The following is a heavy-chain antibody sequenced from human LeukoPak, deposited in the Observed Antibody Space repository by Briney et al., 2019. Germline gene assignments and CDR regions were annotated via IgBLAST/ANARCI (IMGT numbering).Heavy chain of an antibody. CDR1: GYSFTSYW. V-gene: IGHV5-51*01. D-gene: IGHD2-2*02. J-gene: IGHJ3*02. CDR3: ARRSCGSTSCYSAFDI. Sequence: GESLKISCQGSGYSFTSYWIGWVRQMPGKGLEWMGIIYPGDSDTRYSPSFQGQVTISADKSISTAYLQWSSLKASDTAVYYCARRSCGSTSCYSAFDIWGQGTMVTVSS. CDR2: IYPGDSDT.